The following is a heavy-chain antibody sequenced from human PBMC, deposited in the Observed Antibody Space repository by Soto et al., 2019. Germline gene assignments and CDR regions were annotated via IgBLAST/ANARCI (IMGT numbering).Heavy chain of an antibody. CDR2: IIPIFGTA. V-gene: IGHV1-69*13. D-gene: IGHD3-22*01. CDR1: GGTFSSYA. Sequence: SGKVSCKASGGTFSSYAISWVRQAPGQGLELMGGIIPIFGTANYAQKFQGRVTITADESTSTAYMELSSLRSEDTAVYYCARETGNYYDSSRYGMDVWGQGTTVTVYS. J-gene: IGHJ6*02. CDR3: ARETGNYYDSSRYGMDV.